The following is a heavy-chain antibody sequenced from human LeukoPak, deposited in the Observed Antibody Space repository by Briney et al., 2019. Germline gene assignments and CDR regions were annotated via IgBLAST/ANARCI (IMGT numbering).Heavy chain of an antibody. CDR1: GFIFSDCY. Sequence: GGSLRLSCAASGFIFSDCYMSWIRQAPGKGLEWVSDISLSGTMIYYADSVKGRFTISRDNARNSLYLHMDSLRVEDTAVYYCARGSGSRYGPFDYWGQGTPVTVSS. CDR2: ISLSGTMI. CDR3: ARGSGSRYGPFDY. D-gene: IGHD5-18*01. V-gene: IGHV3-11*04. J-gene: IGHJ4*02.